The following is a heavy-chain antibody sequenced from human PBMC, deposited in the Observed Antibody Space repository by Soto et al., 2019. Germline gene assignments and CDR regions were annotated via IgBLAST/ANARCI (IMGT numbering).Heavy chain of an antibody. J-gene: IGHJ3*02. V-gene: IGHV3-73*02. CDR3: TTARPFNYYDSSGTKGAFDI. CDR2: IRSKANSYAT. D-gene: IGHD3-22*01. Sequence: EVQLVESGGGLVQPGGSLKLSCAASGFTFSGSAMHWVRQASGKGLEWVGRIRSKANSYATAYAASVKGRFTISRDDSKNTADLQMNSLKTEDTAVYYCTTARPFNYYDSSGTKGAFDIWGQGTMVTVSS. CDR1: GFTFSGSA.